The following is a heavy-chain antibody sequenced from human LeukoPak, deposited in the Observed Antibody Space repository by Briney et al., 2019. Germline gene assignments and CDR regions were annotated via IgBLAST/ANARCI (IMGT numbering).Heavy chain of an antibody. J-gene: IGHJ3*02. Sequence: GESLKISCKGSGYSFTSYWIGWVRQMPGKGLEWMGIIYPGDSDTRYSPSFQGQVTISADKSISTAYLQWSGLKASDTAMYYCARRSTPPYYYDSSGYLGAFDIWGQGTMVTVSS. CDR3: ARRSTPPYYYDSSGYLGAFDI. CDR2: IYPGDSDT. V-gene: IGHV5-51*01. D-gene: IGHD3-22*01. CDR1: GYSFTSYW.